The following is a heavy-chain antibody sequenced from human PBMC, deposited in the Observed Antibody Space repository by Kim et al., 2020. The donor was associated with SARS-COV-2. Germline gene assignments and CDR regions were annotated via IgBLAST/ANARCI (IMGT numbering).Heavy chain of an antibody. CDR1: GFTFSSYG. Sequence: GGSLRLSCAASGFTFSSYGMNWVRQAPGKGLEWVSHISSSTSAIYYADSVKGRFTISRDNAQNSLYLQMNSLRDEDTAIYYCARLSGRYDPFDHWGQGTLVTVSS. J-gene: IGHJ4*02. CDR3: ARLSGRYDPFDH. V-gene: IGHV3-48*02. D-gene: IGHD1-26*01. CDR2: ISSSTSAI.